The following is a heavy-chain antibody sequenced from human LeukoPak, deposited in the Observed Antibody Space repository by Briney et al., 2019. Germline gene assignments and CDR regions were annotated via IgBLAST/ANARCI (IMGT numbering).Heavy chain of an antibody. V-gene: IGHV4-34*01. Sequence: SETLSLTCAVSGVPFSNYYWSWVRQSPRQGLEWIGEINQSGYTNYNPSLKSRVTMSIDTSKNQFSLRLTSVTAADTGVYYCTRAVAGHPDWGQGTRVTLSS. D-gene: IGHD5-12*01. CDR1: GVPFSNYY. CDR3: TRAVAGHPD. CDR2: INQSGYT. J-gene: IGHJ4*02.